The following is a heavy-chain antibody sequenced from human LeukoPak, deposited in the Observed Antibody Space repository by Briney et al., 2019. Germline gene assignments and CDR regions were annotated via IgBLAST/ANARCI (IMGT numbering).Heavy chain of an antibody. Sequence: GGSLRLSCAASGFTFSSYWMHWVRQAPGKGLVWVSRINSDGSSTSYADSVKGRFTISRDNAKNTLYLQMNSLRAEDTAVYYCANWAYYYDSSGYYSSDAFDIWGQGTMVTVSS. D-gene: IGHD3-22*01. CDR2: INSDGSST. V-gene: IGHV3-74*01. CDR3: ANWAYYYDSSGYYSSDAFDI. J-gene: IGHJ3*02. CDR1: GFTFSSYW.